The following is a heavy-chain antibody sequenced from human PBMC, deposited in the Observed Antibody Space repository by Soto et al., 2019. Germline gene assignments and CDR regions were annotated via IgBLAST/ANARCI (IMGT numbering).Heavy chain of an antibody. Sequence: SETLSLTCTVSGGSISSGGYYWSWIRQHPGKGLEWIGYIYYSGSTYYNPSLKSRVTISVDTSKNQFSLKLSSVTAADTAVYYCARQKYSGSYRERGYYFDYWGQGTLVTVSS. CDR2: IYYSGST. CDR1: GGSISSGGYY. CDR3: ARQKYSGSYRERGYYFDY. D-gene: IGHD1-26*01. V-gene: IGHV4-31*03. J-gene: IGHJ4*02.